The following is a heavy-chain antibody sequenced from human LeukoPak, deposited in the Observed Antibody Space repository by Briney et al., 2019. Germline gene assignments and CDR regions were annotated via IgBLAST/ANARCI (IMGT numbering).Heavy chain of an antibody. V-gene: IGHV4-34*01. Sequence: SETLSLTCAVYGGSFSGYYWSWICQPPGKGLEWIGEINHSGSTNYNPSLKSRVTISVDTSKNQFSLKLSSVTAADTAVYYCARFITNDSSGAKYYFDYWGQGTLVTVSS. CDR3: ARFITNDSSGAKYYFDY. CDR2: INHSGST. CDR1: GGSFSGYY. D-gene: IGHD3-22*01. J-gene: IGHJ4*02.